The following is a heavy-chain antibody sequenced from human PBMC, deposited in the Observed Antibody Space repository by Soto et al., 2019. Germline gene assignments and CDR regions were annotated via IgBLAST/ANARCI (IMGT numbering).Heavy chain of an antibody. V-gene: IGHV2-5*02. CDR2: IYWDDDK. Sequence: SGPTLVNPTQTLTLTCTFSGFSLSTSGVGVGWIRQPPGKALEWLALIYWDDDKRYSPSLKSRLTINKDTSKNQVVLTMTNMDPVDTATYYCAHRQRTGQQLVPNYFDDWGQRTLVPRSS. J-gene: IGHJ4*02. CDR3: AHRQRTGQQLVPNYFDD. D-gene: IGHD6-6*01. CDR1: GFSLSTSGVG.